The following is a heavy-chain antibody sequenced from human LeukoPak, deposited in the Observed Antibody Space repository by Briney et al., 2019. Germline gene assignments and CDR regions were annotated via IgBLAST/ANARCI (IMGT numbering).Heavy chain of an antibody. Sequence: SETLSLTCTVSGGSISSYYWSWIRQPPGKGLEWIGYIYYSGSTNYNPSLKSRVTISVDTSKNQFSLKLSSVAAADTAVYYCAREAAAAGTSSSNWFDPWGQGTLVTVSS. J-gene: IGHJ5*02. CDR3: AREAAAAGTSSSNWFDP. V-gene: IGHV4-59*01. D-gene: IGHD6-13*01. CDR1: GGSISSYY. CDR2: IYYSGST.